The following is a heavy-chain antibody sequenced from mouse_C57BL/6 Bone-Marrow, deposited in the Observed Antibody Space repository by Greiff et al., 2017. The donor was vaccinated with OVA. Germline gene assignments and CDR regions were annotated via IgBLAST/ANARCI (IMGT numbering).Heavy chain of an antibody. V-gene: IGHV1-53*01. CDR2: INPSNGGT. J-gene: IGHJ2*01. Sequence: VQLQQSGTELVKPGASVKLSCKASGYTFTSYWMHWVKQRPGQGLEWIGNINPSNGGTNYNEKFKSKATLTVDKSSSTAYMQLSSLTSEDSAVYYCASPLYYSNWFPYYFDYWGQGTTLTVSS. CDR3: ASPLYYSNWFPYYFDY. D-gene: IGHD2-5*01. CDR1: GYTFTSYW.